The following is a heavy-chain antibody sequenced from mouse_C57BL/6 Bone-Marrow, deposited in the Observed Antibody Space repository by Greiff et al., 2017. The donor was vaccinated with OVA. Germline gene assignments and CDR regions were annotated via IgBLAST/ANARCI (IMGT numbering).Heavy chain of an antibody. Sequence: QVQLQQPGAELVKPGASVKMSCKASGYTFTSYWITWVKQRPGQGLEWIGDIYPGSGSTNYNETFYSKATLTVDTSSRTAYMQLSSLTSEDSAVYYCARSPCYYGSSPYWYFDVWGTGTTVTVSS. J-gene: IGHJ1*03. D-gene: IGHD1-1*01. CDR1: GYTFTSYW. CDR3: ARSPCYYGSSPYWYFDV. V-gene: IGHV1-55*01. CDR2: IYPGSGST.